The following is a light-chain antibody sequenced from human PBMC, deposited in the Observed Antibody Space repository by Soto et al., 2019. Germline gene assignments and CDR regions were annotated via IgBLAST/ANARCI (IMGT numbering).Light chain of an antibody. CDR2: AAS. J-gene: IGKJ1*01. CDR3: QQYGTSPPWT. V-gene: IGKV3-20*01. CDR1: QHASQT. Sequence: EIVMTQSPGTLSVSPGERVTLSCRASQHASQTLAWYQQKPGQAPRLLIYAASRRTPGIPDRFSASGSGTDFTLTISRLETEDFAVYFCQQYGTSPPWTFGQGTKVDI.